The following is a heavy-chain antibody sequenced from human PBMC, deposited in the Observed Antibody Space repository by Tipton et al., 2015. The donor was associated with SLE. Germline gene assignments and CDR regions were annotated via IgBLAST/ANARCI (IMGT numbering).Heavy chain of an antibody. CDR1: GGSFSGYY. CDR2: INHSGST. J-gene: IGHJ1*01. CDR3: ARDRGSWRPEYFQH. Sequence: TLSLTCAVYGGSFSGYYWSWIRQPPGKGLEWIGGINHSGSTNYNPSLKSRVTISVDTSKNQFSLKLSSVTAADTAVYYCARDRGSWRPEYFQHWGQGTLVTVSS. D-gene: IGHD1-26*01. V-gene: IGHV4-34*01.